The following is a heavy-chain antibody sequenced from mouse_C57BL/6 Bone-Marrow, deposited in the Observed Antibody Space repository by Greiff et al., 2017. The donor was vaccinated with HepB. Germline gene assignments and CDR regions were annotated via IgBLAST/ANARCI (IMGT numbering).Heavy chain of an antibody. CDR3: ARLSHYYGSSYDFDY. V-gene: IGHV1-80*01. J-gene: IGHJ2*01. D-gene: IGHD1-1*01. CDR2: IYPGDGDT. Sequence: VQVVESGAELVKPGASVKISCKASGYAFSSYWMNWVKQRPGKGLEWIGQIYPGDGDTNYNGKFKGKATLTADKSSSTAYMQLSRLTSEDSAVYFCARLSHYYGSSYDFDYWGQGTTLTVSS. CDR1: GYAFSSYW.